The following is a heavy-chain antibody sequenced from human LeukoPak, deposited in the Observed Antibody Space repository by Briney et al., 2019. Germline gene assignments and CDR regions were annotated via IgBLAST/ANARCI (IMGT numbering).Heavy chain of an antibody. D-gene: IGHD2-2*01. Sequence: GGSLRLSCAASGFTFSSYAMHWVRQAPGKGLEWVAVISYDGSNKYYADSVKGRFTISRDNSKNTLYLQMNSLRAEDTAVYYCAKDKPAYCSSTSCFIDYWGQGTLVTVSS. V-gene: IGHV3-30*04. CDR2: ISYDGSNK. CDR1: GFTFSSYA. J-gene: IGHJ4*02. CDR3: AKDKPAYCSSTSCFIDY.